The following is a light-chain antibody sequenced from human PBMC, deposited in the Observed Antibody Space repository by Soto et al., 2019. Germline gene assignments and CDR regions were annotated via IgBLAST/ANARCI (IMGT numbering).Light chain of an antibody. J-gene: IGKJ1*01. V-gene: IGKV1-5*01. CDR2: DAS. Sequence: DIQMTQSPSTLSASVGDRVTITCRASQSISTRLAWYQQKPGKAPKILIYDASSLESGVPSRFSGSASGTEFTLTISSLQPDDFATYYCQQYNSYSTLGQGTKVDIK. CDR3: QQYNSYST. CDR1: QSISTR.